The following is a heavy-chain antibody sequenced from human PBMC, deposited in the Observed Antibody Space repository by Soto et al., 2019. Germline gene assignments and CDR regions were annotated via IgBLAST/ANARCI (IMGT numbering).Heavy chain of an antibody. CDR3: ARHAQEGWTSSGGSHTHPPYYYGMDV. CDR1: GYSFTSYW. J-gene: IGHJ6*02. CDR2: IDPSDSYT. D-gene: IGHD2-15*01. Sequence: PGESLKISCKGSGYSFTSYWISWVRQMPGKGLEWMGRIDPSDSYTNYSPSFQGHVTISADKSISTAYLQWSSLKASDTAMYYRARHAQEGWTSSGGSHTHPPYYYGMDVWGQGTTVTVSS. V-gene: IGHV5-10-1*01.